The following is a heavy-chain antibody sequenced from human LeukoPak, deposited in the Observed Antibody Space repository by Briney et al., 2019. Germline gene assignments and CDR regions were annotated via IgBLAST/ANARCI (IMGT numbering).Heavy chain of an antibody. CDR2: VNNDGSDT. CDR3: AGSPY. Sequence: GGSPRLSCTASGFPFSRYWVHWVRQAPGKGLVWVSRVNNDGSDTIYADSVKGRFTISRDNAKNTVYLQMNSLRAEDTAMYYCAGSPYRGQGALVTVSS. D-gene: IGHD6-19*01. V-gene: IGHV3-74*01. CDR1: GFPFSRYW. J-gene: IGHJ4*02.